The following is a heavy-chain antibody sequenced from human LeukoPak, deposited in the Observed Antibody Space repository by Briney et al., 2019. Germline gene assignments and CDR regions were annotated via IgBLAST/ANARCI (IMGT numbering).Heavy chain of an antibody. CDR3: ARRMGYYDSFDY. Sequence: EASVKVSCKASGGTFSSYAISWVRQAPGQGLEWMGGIIPIFGTANYAQKFQGRVTITTDESTSTAYMELSSLRSEDTAVYYCARRMGYYDSFDYWGQGTLVTVSS. CDR1: GGTFSSYA. D-gene: IGHD3-22*01. CDR2: IIPIFGTA. V-gene: IGHV1-69*05. J-gene: IGHJ4*02.